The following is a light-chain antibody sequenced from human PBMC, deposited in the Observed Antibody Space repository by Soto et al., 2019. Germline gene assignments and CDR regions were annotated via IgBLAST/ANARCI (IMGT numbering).Light chain of an antibody. CDR3: QQYGSSPLT. J-gene: IGKJ4*01. Sequence: ENVLTQSPGTLSLSPGERATLSCSASQSVSSNYLAWYQQKPGQAPRLFIYGASSRATGIPDRFSGSGSGTDFTLTISRLEPEDFAVYYCQQYGSSPLTFGGGTKVEIK. V-gene: IGKV3-20*01. CDR1: QSVSSNY. CDR2: GAS.